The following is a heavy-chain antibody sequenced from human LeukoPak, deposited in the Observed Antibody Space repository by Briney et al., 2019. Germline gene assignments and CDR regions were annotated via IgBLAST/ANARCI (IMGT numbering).Heavy chain of an antibody. CDR1: GGSIGSSSYH. V-gene: IGHV4-39*07. D-gene: IGHD3-3*01. J-gene: IGHJ5*02. Sequence: PSETLSLTCTVSGGSIGSSSYHWGWIRQPPGKGLERIGSIYYSGSTYYNPSLKSRVTISVDTSKNQFSLKLSSVTAADTAVYYCARETYYDFWSGYFAPNWFDPWGQGTLVTVSS. CDR3: ARETYYDFWSGYFAPNWFDP. CDR2: IYYSGST.